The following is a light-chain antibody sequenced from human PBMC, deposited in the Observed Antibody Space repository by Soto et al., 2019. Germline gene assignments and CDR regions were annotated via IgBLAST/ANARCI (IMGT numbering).Light chain of an antibody. CDR3: QAWGNGFRV. V-gene: IGLV4-69*01. Sequence: QSVLTQSPSASASLGASVKLTCTLSSGHNSNTIAWHQQQPQKGPRFLMNVNSDGSHSRGDGIPDRFSGSSSGAERYLSISSLQSEDEADYYCQAWGNGFRVFGGGTKLTV. J-gene: IGLJ3*02. CDR2: VNSDGSH. CDR1: SGHNSNT.